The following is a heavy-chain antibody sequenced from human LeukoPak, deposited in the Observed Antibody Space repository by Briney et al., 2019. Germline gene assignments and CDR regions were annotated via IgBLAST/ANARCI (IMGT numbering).Heavy chain of an antibody. Sequence: SVKVSCKASGGTFSSYAISWVRQAPGQGLEWMGGIIPIFGTADYAQKFQGRVTITADESTSTAYMELSSLRSEDTAVYYCARHCGGDCYRKNDAFDIWGQGTMVTVSS. CDR1: GGTFSSYA. D-gene: IGHD2-21*02. V-gene: IGHV1-69*01. J-gene: IGHJ3*02. CDR3: ARHCGGDCYRKNDAFDI. CDR2: IIPIFGTA.